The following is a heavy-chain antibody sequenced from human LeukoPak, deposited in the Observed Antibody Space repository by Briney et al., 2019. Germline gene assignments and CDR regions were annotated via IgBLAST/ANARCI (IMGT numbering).Heavy chain of an antibody. CDR2: IKQDGSEK. D-gene: IGHD1-20*01. V-gene: IGHV3-7*05. CDR3: ATRVTGTAEGWFFDL. J-gene: IGHJ2*01. Sequence: GGSLRLSCAASGYTLSYYWMSWVRQAPGKGLEWVANIKQDGSEKYYADSLKGRFTISRDNAKNSVYLQMNSLRAEDTAMYYCATRVTGTAEGWFFDLWGRGTLVTVSS. CDR1: GYTLSYYW.